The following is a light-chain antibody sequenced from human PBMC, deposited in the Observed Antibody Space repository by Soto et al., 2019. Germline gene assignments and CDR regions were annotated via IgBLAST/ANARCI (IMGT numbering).Light chain of an antibody. Sequence: QSALTQPRSVSGSPGQSVTISCTGTSSDVGGYNYVSWYQQHPGKALKLIIYDVEKRPSGVPDRFSGSTSGTTASLTISGLRAEDDADYYCCSYAGSNIVVFGGGTKLTVL. CDR2: DVE. CDR1: SSDVGGYNY. J-gene: IGLJ2*01. V-gene: IGLV2-11*01. CDR3: CSYAGSNIVV.